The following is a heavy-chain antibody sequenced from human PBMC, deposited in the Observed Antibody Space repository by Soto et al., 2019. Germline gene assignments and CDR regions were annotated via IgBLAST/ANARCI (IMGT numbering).Heavy chain of an antibody. CDR2: IQYTGGATYSP. CDR3: PSVPTYDREFFGCHPSHP. Sequence: QVQLQESGPGVVEPSQTLSLICAVSGASIISDGYCWAWIRQHTEKGLEWIGHIQYTGGATYSPSYSPARESLVTIAVDTFNSLFSLTLPSVRAPDSAVYCCPSVPTYDREFFGCHPSHPWGRGTMGTLSP. J-gene: IGHJ5*02. D-gene: IGHD3-3*01. CDR1: GASIISDGYC. V-gene: IGHV4-31*01.